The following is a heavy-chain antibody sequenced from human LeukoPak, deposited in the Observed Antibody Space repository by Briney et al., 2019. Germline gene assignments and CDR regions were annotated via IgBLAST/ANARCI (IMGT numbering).Heavy chain of an antibody. CDR3: ARDGSYYYYYGMDV. Sequence: GASVKVSCKASGYTFTSYGISWVRQAPGQGLEWMGWISAYNGNTNYAQKLQGRVTLTTDTSTSTAYMELRSLRSDDTAVYYCARDGSYYYYYGMDVWGQGTTVTVSS. CDR2: ISAYNGNT. V-gene: IGHV1-18*01. J-gene: IGHJ6*02. CDR1: GYTFTSYG.